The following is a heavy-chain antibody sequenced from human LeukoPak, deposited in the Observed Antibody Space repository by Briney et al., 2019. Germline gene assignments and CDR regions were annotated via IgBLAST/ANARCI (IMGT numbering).Heavy chain of an antibody. Sequence: GGSLRLSCAASGFTFSSYAMSWVRQAPGKGLEWGSTICGSAGSTYYADSVKGRFAISRDNSKNTLYLQMNSLRAEDTAIYYCAKDRITIFGVVNNPYYYYYMDVWGKGTTVTVSS. D-gene: IGHD3-3*01. J-gene: IGHJ6*03. CDR1: GFTFSSYA. CDR3: AKDRITIFGVVNNPYYYYYMDV. CDR2: ICGSAGST. V-gene: IGHV3-23*01.